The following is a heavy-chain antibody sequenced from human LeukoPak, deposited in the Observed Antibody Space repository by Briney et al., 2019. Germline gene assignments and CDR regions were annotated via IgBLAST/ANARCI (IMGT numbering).Heavy chain of an antibody. CDR2: IYYIGST. D-gene: IGHD3-10*01. CDR1: GGSLSSYY. CDR3: ARHNNYGSYAFDI. Sequence: SETLSLTCTVSGGSLSSYYWNWIRQPPGKGLQWIGYIYYIGSTNYNPSLKSRVTISVDTSKNQFSLKVSSVTAADTAVYYCARHNNYGSYAFDIWGQGTMVTVSS. V-gene: IGHV4-59*08. J-gene: IGHJ3*02.